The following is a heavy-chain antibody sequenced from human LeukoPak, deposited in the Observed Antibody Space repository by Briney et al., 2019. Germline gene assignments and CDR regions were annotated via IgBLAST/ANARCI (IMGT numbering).Heavy chain of an antibody. Sequence: GEALKISCNGSGYSFTNYWIGWVRQMPGKGLEWMGIIYPGDSDTRYSPSFQGQVTISADKSINTAYLQWSSLKASDTAMYYCARRGSGYYFDYWGQGTLVTVSS. V-gene: IGHV5-51*01. J-gene: IGHJ4*02. D-gene: IGHD1-26*01. CDR3: ARRGSGYYFDY. CDR2: IYPGDSDT. CDR1: GYSFTNYW.